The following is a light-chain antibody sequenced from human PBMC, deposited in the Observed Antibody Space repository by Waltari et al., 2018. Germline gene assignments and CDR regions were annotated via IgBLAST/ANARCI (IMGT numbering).Light chain of an antibody. V-gene: IGLV2-23*01. CDR2: EGT. Sequence: QSALTQPASVSGSPGQSITISCTGSSNDLGTYNLVSWYQQHPGKAPKLRIYEGTERPSWVSNRFSGSKSGNTASLTIAGLQAEDEADYYCCSYAGSTTFLYVFGTGTKVTVL. J-gene: IGLJ1*01. CDR1: SNDLGTYNL. CDR3: CSYAGSTTFLYV.